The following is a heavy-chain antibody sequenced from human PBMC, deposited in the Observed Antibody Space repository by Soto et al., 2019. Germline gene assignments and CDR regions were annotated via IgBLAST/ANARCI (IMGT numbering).Heavy chain of an antibody. J-gene: IGHJ6*02. Sequence: PGGSLRLSCAAAGVTFISYAMHWVRQAPGKGLEWVAVISYDGSNKYYADSVKGRFTISRDNSKNTLYLQMNSLRAEDTAVYYCAREGGLRVAAAAGTGYYYGMDVWGQGTTVTAP. V-gene: IGHV3-30-3*01. CDR3: AREGGLRVAAAAGTGYYYGMDV. CDR2: ISYDGSNK. D-gene: IGHD6-13*01. CDR1: GVTFISYA.